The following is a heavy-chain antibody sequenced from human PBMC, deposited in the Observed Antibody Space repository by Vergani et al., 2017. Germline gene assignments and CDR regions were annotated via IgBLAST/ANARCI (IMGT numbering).Heavy chain of an antibody. CDR2: INPSGGHT. CDR3: ARGDYVILTGYRY. V-gene: IGHV1-46*03. CDR1: GYTFSNYY. J-gene: IGHJ4*02. Sequence: QVQVVQSGAEVKKSGASVKVSCKTSGYTFSNYYMHWVRQAPGQGLEWMGIINPSGGHTNYAQKFKGRVTMTRDTSTSTVYMELSSLRSEETAIYYCARGDYVILTGYRYWGQGTLVTVSA. D-gene: IGHD3-9*01.